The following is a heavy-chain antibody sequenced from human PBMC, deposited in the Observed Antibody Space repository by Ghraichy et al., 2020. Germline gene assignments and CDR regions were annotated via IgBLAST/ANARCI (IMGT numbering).Heavy chain of an antibody. CDR1: GVSISSGSYY. CDR3: ARVDGPLQWLIRDY. D-gene: IGHD6-19*01. V-gene: IGHV4-61*01. CDR2: IYSSGST. J-gene: IGHJ4*02. Sequence: SETLSLTCAVSGVSISSGSYYWSWIRQPPGKGLEWIGYIYSSGSTNFNPSLESRVTISVDTSKNQFSLNLTSVTAADTAVYYCARVDGPLQWLIRDYWGQGTLVTVSS.